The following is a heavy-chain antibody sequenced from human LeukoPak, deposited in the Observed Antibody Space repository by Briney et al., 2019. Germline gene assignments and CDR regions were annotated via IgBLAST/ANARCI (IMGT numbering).Heavy chain of an antibody. CDR1: GFTFSSHA. CDR2: ISGSGGST. Sequence: GGSLRLSCAASGFTFSSHAMSWVRQAPGKGLEWVSAISGSGGSTYYADSVKGRFTISRDNSKNTLYLQMNSLRAEDTAVYYCAKDSIYTAMALELFSYWGQGTLVTVSS. D-gene: IGHD5-18*01. J-gene: IGHJ4*02. V-gene: IGHV3-23*01. CDR3: AKDSIYTAMALELFSY.